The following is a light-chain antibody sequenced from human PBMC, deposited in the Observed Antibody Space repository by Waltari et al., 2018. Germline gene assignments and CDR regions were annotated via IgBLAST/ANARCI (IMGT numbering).Light chain of an antibody. CDR3: QSFDSSLGGYV. CDR2: GNN. CDR1: SANTGTTYD. Sequence: QSVLTQPPSVSGAPGQSVTIPCTGTSANTGTTYDLHWYQHLPGTAPKLLLSGNNNRPSGVPDRFSGSKSATSASLAITGLQAEDEADYYCQSFDSSLGGYVFGTGTTVTV. J-gene: IGLJ1*01. V-gene: IGLV1-40*01.